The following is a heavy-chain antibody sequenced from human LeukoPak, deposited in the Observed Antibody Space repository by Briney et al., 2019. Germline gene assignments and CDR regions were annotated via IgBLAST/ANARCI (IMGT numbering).Heavy chain of an antibody. CDR3: ARALIAAAGTPPSYYYYYYMDV. CDR2: INPNSGGT. V-gene: IGHV1-2*02. J-gene: IGHJ6*03. Sequence: ASVKVSCKASGYTFTGYYMHWVRQAPGQGLEWMGWINPNSGGTNYAQKFQGRVTMTRDTSISTAYMELSRLRSDDTAVYYCARALIAAAGTPPSYYYYYYMDVWGKGTTVTVSS. D-gene: IGHD6-13*01. CDR1: GYTFTGYY.